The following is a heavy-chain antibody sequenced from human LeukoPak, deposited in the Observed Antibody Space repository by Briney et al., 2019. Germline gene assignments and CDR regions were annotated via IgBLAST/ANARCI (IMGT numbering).Heavy chain of an antibody. CDR1: GGSISSGGYP. Sequence: SQTLSLTCAVSGGSISSGGYPCSWIRQPPGKGLEWIGYIYHSGTTYYNPSLKSRVTISIDRSKNQFSLKLSSVTAADTAVYYCARVARWGYYFDYWGQGTLVTVSS. J-gene: IGHJ4*02. CDR2: IYHSGTT. D-gene: IGHD1-26*01. CDR3: ARVARWGYYFDY. V-gene: IGHV4-30-2*01.